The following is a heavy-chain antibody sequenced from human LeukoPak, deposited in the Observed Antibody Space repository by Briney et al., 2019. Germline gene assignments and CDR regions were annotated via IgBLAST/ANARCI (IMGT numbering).Heavy chain of an antibody. V-gene: IGHV3-23*01. CDR1: GFTFSSYA. CDR2: ISGSGGST. CDR3: ARGDIAARYYFDY. J-gene: IGHJ4*02. D-gene: IGHD6-6*01. Sequence: GGSLRLSCAASGFTFSSYAMSWVRQAPGKRLEWVSAISGSGGSTYYADSVKGRFTISRDNSKNTLYLQMNSLRAEDTAVYYCARGDIAARYYFDYWGQGTLVTVSS.